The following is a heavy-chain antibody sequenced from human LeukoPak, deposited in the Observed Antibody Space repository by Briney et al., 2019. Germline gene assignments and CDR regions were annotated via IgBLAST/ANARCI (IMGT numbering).Heavy chain of an antibody. CDR3: ASLDTAHPSGVH. Sequence: GGSLRLSCAASTFTFTPGWMSWVRQAPGKGLEWVAMMKRDGGEKHYVDSVRGRFTISRDNAKNSLYLQMDSLRDEDTAVYYCASLDTAHPSGVHWGQGTLVTVSS. J-gene: IGHJ4*02. CDR1: TFTFTPGW. D-gene: IGHD5-18*01. V-gene: IGHV3-7*01. CDR2: MKRDGGEK.